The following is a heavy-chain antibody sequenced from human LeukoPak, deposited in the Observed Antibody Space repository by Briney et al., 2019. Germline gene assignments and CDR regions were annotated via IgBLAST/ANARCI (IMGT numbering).Heavy chain of an antibody. CDR1: GFTFSNAW. J-gene: IGHJ3*02. Sequence: GGSLRLSCAASGFTFSNAWMSWVRQAPGKGLEWVGRIKSKTDGGTTDYAAPVKGRFTISRDDSKNTLYLQMNSLRAEDTAVYYCAKADSSGYYGRDAFDIWGQGTMVTVSS. V-gene: IGHV3-15*01. CDR2: IKSKTDGGTT. D-gene: IGHD3-22*01. CDR3: AKADSSGYYGRDAFDI.